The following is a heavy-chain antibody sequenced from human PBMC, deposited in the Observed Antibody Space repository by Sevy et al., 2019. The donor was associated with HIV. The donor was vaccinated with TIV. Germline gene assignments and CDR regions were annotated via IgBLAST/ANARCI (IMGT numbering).Heavy chain of an antibody. CDR3: TTDSTGYSSSLAV. CDR2: IKSKTDGGTT. Sequence: GESLKISCAASGFTFSNAWMSWVRQAPGKGLEWVGRIKSKTDGGTTDYAAPVKGRFTISRDDSKNTLYLQMNSLKTEDTAVYYCTTDSTGYSSSLAVWGQGTMVTVSS. J-gene: IGHJ3*01. V-gene: IGHV3-15*01. CDR1: GFTFSNAW. D-gene: IGHD6-13*01.